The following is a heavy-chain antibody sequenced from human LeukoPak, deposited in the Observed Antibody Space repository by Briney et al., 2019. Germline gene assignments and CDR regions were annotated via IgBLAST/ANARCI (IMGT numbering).Heavy chain of an antibody. CDR1: GFSFSTYG. J-gene: IGHJ2*01. CDR3: ARDGDSNWYFDL. V-gene: IGHV3-33*01. CDR2: IWYDGSNK. Sequence: GGSLRLSCAASGFSFSTYGMHWVRQAPGKGLEWVAIIWYDGSNKYYADSVKGRFTISRDNSKNTLYLQMNSLRAEDTAIYYCARDGDSNWYFDLWGRGTLVTVSS. D-gene: IGHD4-11*01.